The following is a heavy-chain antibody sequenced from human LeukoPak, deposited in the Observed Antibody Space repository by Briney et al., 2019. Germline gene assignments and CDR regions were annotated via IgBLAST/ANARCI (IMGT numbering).Heavy chain of an antibody. CDR3: ARDIVSGQWLPRKDY. CDR2: IYSGGST. CDR1: GLTVSSNY. D-gene: IGHD6-19*01. V-gene: IGHV3-66*01. J-gene: IGHJ4*02. Sequence: PGGSLRLSCAASGLTVSSNYMSWVRQAPGKGLEWVSVIYSGGSTYYADSVKGRFTISRDNSKNTLYLQMNSLRAEDTAVYYCARDIVSGQWLPRKDYWGQGTLVTVSS.